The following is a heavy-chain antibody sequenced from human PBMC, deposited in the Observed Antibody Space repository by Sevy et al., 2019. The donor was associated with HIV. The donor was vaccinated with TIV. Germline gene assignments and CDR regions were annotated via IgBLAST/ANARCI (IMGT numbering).Heavy chain of an antibody. CDR1: GFTFSGYG. CDR2: IWYDGSNK. Sequence: GGSLRLSCAASGFTFSGYGMHWVRQAPGKGLEWVVMIWYDGSNKYYRDSVKGRFTLSRDNSRKTLYLQMNSLRAADTAVYYCARDSVRGGYFDSSGYYLFDYWGQGTLVTVSS. D-gene: IGHD3-22*01. J-gene: IGHJ4*02. CDR3: ARDSVRGGYFDSSGYYLFDY. V-gene: IGHV3-33*01.